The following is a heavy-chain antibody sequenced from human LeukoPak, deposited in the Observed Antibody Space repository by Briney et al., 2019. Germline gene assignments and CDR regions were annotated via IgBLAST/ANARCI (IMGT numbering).Heavy chain of an antibody. CDR2: IYYTGDT. CDR3: ARGTNYYGSGDY. D-gene: IGHD3-10*01. CDR1: GGSVSSGTYY. V-gene: IGHV4-61*01. J-gene: IGHJ4*02. Sequence: PSETLSLTCTVSGGSVSSGTYYWSWIRQPPGKGLEWIGHIYYTGDTHYVPSLKSRVTMSVDTPKNQFSLKLTSVTAADTAVYYCARGTNYYGSGDYWGQGTQVTVSS.